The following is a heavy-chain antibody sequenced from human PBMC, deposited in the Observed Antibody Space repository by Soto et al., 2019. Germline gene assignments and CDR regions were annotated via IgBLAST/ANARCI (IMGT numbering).Heavy chain of an antibody. D-gene: IGHD2-15*01. CDR2: IWPGDSDT. CDR3: ATLDCAGGSCSPFDH. J-gene: IGHJ4*02. V-gene: IGHV5-51*01. Sequence: GESLKISCKASGYSFTSYWIGWVRQMPGKGLEYMGIIWPGDSDTRYSPSFQGQVTMSVDKSINTAYLQWRSLKASDTAMFFCATLDCAGGSCSPFDHWGQGSLVTFPS. CDR1: GYSFTSYW.